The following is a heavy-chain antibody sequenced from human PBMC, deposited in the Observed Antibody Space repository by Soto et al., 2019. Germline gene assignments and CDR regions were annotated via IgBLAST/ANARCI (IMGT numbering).Heavy chain of an antibody. V-gene: IGHV1-2*04. CDR1: GYSFTDYH. CDR2: INPKSGGT. D-gene: IGHD2-8*01. Sequence: ASVKVSCKASGYSFTDYHIHWVRQAPGQGLEWLGRINPKSGGTSTAQKFQGWVTMTTDTSISTASMELTRLTSDDTAIYYCARGDSTDCSNGVCSFFYNHDMDVWGQGTTVTV. CDR3: ARGDSTDCSNGVCSFFYNHDMDV. J-gene: IGHJ6*02.